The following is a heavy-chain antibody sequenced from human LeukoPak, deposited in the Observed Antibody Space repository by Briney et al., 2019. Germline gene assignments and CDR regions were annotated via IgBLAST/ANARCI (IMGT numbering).Heavy chain of an antibody. CDR2: MTTSGDST. CDR1: GFTFNTYA. J-gene: IGHJ6*03. Sequence: GGSLRLSCAASGFTFNTYAMSWVRQAPGKGLEWVSGMTTSGDSTYYADSVKGRFTISRDNSKNTLYLQMNSLRVEDTAVYYCAKNGEPHYYMDVLGKGTTVAVSS. D-gene: IGHD1-14*01. CDR3: AKNGEPHYYMDV. V-gene: IGHV3-23*01.